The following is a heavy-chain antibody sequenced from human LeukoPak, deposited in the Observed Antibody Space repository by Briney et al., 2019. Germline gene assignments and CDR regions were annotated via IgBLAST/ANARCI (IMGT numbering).Heavy chain of an antibody. CDR2: IYYSGSS. Sequence: SETLSLTCTVSGGSISGSSYYWGWIRQPPGKGLEWIGSIYYSGSSYYNPSLKSRVTISVHTSKNQFSLKLSSVTAADTAVYYCARHVDTATDYFDYWGQGTLVTVSS. J-gene: IGHJ4*02. D-gene: IGHD5-18*01. V-gene: IGHV4-39*01. CDR3: ARHVDTATDYFDY. CDR1: GGSISGSSYY.